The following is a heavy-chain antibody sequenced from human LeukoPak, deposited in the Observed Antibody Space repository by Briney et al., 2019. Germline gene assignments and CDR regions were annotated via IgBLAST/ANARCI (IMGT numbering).Heavy chain of an antibody. V-gene: IGHV3-30*02. CDR3: AELGITMIGGV. J-gene: IGHJ6*04. CDR2: LQYDGNNK. Sequence: GGSLRLSCEASGFTFSSYDMHWVRQAPGKGLEWVAFLQYDGNNKYYAESVRGRFTISKDNSKNSLYLQMNSLRAGDTAVYYCAELGITMIGGVWGKGTTVTISS. CDR1: GFTFSSYD. D-gene: IGHD3-10*02.